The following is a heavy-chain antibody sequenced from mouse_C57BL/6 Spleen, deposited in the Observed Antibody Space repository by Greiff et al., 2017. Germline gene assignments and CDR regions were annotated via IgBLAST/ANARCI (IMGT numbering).Heavy chain of an antibody. D-gene: IGHD2-4*01. CDR1: GFTFSSYG. V-gene: IGHV5-6*01. J-gene: IGHJ3*01. CDR3: ARELHIYYDYDGGFAY. Sequence: EVMLVESGGDLVKPGGSLKLSCAASGFTFSSYGMSWVRQTPDRRLEWIATISSGGRYTYYPDSVKGRFTISSDNAKNTLYLQMGSLKSEDTAMYYCARELHIYYDYDGGFAYWGQGTLVTVSA. CDR2: ISSGGRYT.